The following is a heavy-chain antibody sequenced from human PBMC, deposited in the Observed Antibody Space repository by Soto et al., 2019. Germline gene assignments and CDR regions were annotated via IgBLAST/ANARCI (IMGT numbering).Heavy chain of an antibody. CDR2: INHSGRT. V-gene: IGHV4-34*01. Sequence: QVQLQQWGAGLLKPSETLSLTCAVYGGSFSGYYWSWIRQPPGKGLEWIGEINHSGRTNYNPSLKSRVTISVDTSKNQFSLKLSSVTAADAAVYYCARTRPAIRYWGQGTLVTVSS. J-gene: IGHJ4*02. CDR1: GGSFSGYY. D-gene: IGHD2-2*02. CDR3: ARTRPAIRY.